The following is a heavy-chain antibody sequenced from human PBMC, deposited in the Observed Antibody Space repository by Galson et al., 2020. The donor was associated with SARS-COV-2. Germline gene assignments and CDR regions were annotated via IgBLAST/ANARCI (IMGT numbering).Heavy chain of an antibody. V-gene: IGHV3-48*03. D-gene: IGHD2-2*01. CDR3: ARERYCSSSTCLEPGNWFDP. CDR2: INSDGSII. Sequence: GESLKISCAASGFTFSSYAMSWVRQAPGKGLEWVSYINSDGSIIYYADSVKGRFTISRDNGKNSLYLQMNSLRVDDTGTYYCARERYCSSSTCLEPGNWFDPWGQGTLVTVSS. CDR1: GFTFSSYA. J-gene: IGHJ5*02.